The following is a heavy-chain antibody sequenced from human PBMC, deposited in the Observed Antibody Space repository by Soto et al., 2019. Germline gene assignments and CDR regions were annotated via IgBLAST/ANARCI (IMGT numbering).Heavy chain of an antibody. CDR2: IYPGDSDT. J-gene: IGHJ6*02. D-gene: IGHD1-26*01. CDR3: ARDSGSYHFYYYYGMDV. Sequence: VESLKISFKGSGYSFTSYWICWVRHMPGKGLEWMGIIYPGDSDTRYSPSFQGQVTISADKSISTAYLQWSSLKASDTAMYYCARDSGSYHFYYYYGMDVWGQGTTVTVSS. V-gene: IGHV5-51*01. CDR1: GYSFTSYW.